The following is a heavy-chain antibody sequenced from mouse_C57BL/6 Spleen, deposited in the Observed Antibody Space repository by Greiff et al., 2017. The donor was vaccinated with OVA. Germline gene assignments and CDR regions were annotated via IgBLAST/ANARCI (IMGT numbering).Heavy chain of an antibody. J-gene: IGHJ4*01. V-gene: IGHV1-15*01. CDR1: GYTFTDYE. Sequence: QVQLQQSGAELVRPGASVTLSCKASGYTFTDYEMHWVKQTPVHGLEWIGAIDPETGGTAYNQKFKGKAILTADKSSSTAYMALRSLTSEDSAVYYCTRRGINYDYGHAMDYWGQGTSVTVSS. CDR2: IDPETGGT. CDR3: TRRGINYDYGHAMDY. D-gene: IGHD2-4*01.